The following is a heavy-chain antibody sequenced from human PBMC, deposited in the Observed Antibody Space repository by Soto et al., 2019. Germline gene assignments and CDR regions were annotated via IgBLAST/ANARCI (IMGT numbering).Heavy chain of an antibody. Sequence: QLQLQESGPGLVKPSETLSLTCTVSGGSISSSSYYWGWIRQPPGKGLEWIGSIYYSGSTYYNPSLKSRVTISVDTSKNQFSLKLSSVTAADTAVYYCARLVERLFHPFDYWGQGTLVTVSS. CDR2: IYYSGST. J-gene: IGHJ4*02. CDR3: ARLVERLFHPFDY. CDR1: GGSISSSSYY. V-gene: IGHV4-39*01. D-gene: IGHD3-3*01.